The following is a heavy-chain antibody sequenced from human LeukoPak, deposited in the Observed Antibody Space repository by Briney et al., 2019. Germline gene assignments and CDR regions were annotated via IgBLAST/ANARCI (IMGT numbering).Heavy chain of an antibody. Sequence: ASVKVSCKVSGYTLTELSMHWVRQAPGKGLEWMGGFDPEDGETIYAQKFQGRVTMTEDTSTDTAYMELSSLRSEDTAVYYCATNCGGDCSLYYYYGMDVRVQGTTVTVSS. CDR2: FDPEDGET. V-gene: IGHV1-24*01. J-gene: IGHJ6*02. D-gene: IGHD2-21*02. CDR1: GYTLTELS. CDR3: ATNCGGDCSLYYYYGMDV.